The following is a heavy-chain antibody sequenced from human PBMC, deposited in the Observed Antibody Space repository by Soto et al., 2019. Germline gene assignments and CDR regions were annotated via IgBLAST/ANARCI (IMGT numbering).Heavy chain of an antibody. V-gene: IGHV4-31*03. CDR2: IYYSGST. CDR1: GGSISSGGYY. J-gene: IGHJ3*02. Sequence: PSETLSLTCTVSGGSISSGGYYWSWIRQDPGKGLEWSGYIYYSGSTYYNPALKSRVTISVDTSKNQFSLKLSSVTAADTAVYYCARESKDSSDSSDAFDIWGQGTMVNVPS. CDR3: ARESKDSSDSSDAFDI. D-gene: IGHD6-19*01.